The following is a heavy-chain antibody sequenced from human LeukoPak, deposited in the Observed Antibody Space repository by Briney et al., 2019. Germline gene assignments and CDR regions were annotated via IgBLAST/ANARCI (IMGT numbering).Heavy chain of an antibody. Sequence: PSETLSLTCTVSGVSISSTSYYWGWIRQPPGKGLEWIASIYYSGSTYYNPSLKSRVTISVDTSKNQFSLKLSSVTAADTAVYYCARATSSEGVSTAMGDDAFDIWGQGTMVTVSS. V-gene: IGHV4-39*01. CDR1: GVSISSTSYY. J-gene: IGHJ3*02. CDR3: ARATSSEGVSTAMGDDAFDI. D-gene: IGHD5-18*01. CDR2: IYYSGST.